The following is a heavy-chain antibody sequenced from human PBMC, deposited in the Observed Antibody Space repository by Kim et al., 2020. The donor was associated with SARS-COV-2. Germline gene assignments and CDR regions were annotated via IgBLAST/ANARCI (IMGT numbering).Heavy chain of an antibody. V-gene: IGHV3-21*01. CDR3: ARDANYEL. D-gene: IGHD3-22*01. CDR2: SIYI. J-gene: IGHJ4*02. Sequence: SIYIYSADSVKGRFTISRDNAKNSLYLQMNSLRAEDTAVYYCARDANYELWGQGTLVTVSS.